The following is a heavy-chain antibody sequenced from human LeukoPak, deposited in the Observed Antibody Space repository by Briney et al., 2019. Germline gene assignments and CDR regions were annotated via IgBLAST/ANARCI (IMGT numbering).Heavy chain of an antibody. Sequence: TLSLTCTVSDGSISSGDYYWRWIRRPPGEGLEWIDHISYSRSTYYNPSVKGRVTISIDTSKKQSSLNLSSVTAADTAVYSCVRRQRQQPNYFDFWGQGTLVTVSS. CDR1: DGSISSGDYY. V-gene: IGHV4-30-4*01. J-gene: IGHJ4*02. D-gene: IGHD6-13*01. CDR2: ISYSRST. CDR3: VRRQRQQPNYFDF.